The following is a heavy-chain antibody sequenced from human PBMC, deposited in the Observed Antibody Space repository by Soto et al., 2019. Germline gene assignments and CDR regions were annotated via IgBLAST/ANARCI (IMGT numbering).Heavy chain of an antibody. Sequence: SETLSLTCTVSGGSVSSADWNWSWIRQTPGKGLEWIGYIYDTGSTYYNPSLKSRVTISVDTSKNQFSLKLSSVTAADTAVYYCARSINTWGQGTLVTVSS. D-gene: IGHD3-10*01. J-gene: IGHJ5*02. CDR3: ARSINT. CDR1: GGSVSSADWN. V-gene: IGHV4-61*08. CDR2: IYDTGST.